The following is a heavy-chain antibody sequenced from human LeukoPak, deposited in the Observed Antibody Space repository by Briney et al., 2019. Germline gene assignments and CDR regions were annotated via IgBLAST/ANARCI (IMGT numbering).Heavy chain of an antibody. J-gene: IGHJ6*02. CDR3: AFYDSSGYYYYYGMDV. V-gene: IGHV3-30*03. CDR2: YSPDGSNK. D-gene: IGHD3-22*01. Sequence: GGSLRLSCTASGFPSVPKAFTGSASLPAKGLKGLPQYSPDGSNKFYADSVKGRFTISRDNSKNTLYLQMNSLRGEDTAMYYCAFYDSSGYYYYYGMDVWGQGTTVTVSS. CDR1: GFPSVPKA.